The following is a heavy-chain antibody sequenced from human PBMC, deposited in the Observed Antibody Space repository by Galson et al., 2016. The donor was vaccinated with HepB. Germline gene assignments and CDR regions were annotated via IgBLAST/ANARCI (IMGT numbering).Heavy chain of an antibody. V-gene: IGHV4-4*07. CDR1: GGSVSSYY. Sequence: SETLSLTCAVSGGSVSSYYWSWIRQSAGKGLEWIGRFYSGGSPYYNPSLKSRVTMSIDTSKNQLSLKLRSVTAADTAVYYCARLLCSSISCHWLDPWGQGTLVTVSS. D-gene: IGHD2-2*01. J-gene: IGHJ5*02. CDR2: FYSGGSP. CDR3: ARLLCSSISCHWLDP.